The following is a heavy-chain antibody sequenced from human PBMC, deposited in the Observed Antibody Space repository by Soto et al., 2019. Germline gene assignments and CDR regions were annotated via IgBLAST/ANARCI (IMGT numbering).Heavy chain of an antibody. D-gene: IGHD6-19*01. Sequence: EVQLLESGVGVVQQGGSLRLSCVASGFNFKKFAMSWVRQAPGEGLEWVSGISCCGGSTSYADSVKGRFSIARDDSTNTLYLQMKNLRVEDTAQYYCAKDDGEQWLLPHLDKWGQGTLVTVS. CDR1: GFNFKKFA. J-gene: IGHJ4*02. CDR2: ISCCGGST. V-gene: IGHV3-23*01. CDR3: AKDDGEQWLLPHLDK.